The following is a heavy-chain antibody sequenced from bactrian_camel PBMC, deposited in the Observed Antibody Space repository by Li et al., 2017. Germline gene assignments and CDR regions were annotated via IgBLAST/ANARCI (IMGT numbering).Heavy chain of an antibody. D-gene: IGHD8*01. J-gene: IGHJ7*01. CDR2: LDFRGSIT. CDR1: GRTYSNWV. V-gene: IGHV3S68*01. Sequence: HVQLVESGGGSVQAGGSLRLSCAGSGRTYSNWVMGWFRQAPGKEREGVASLDFRGSITYYADSVKGRFTISRDNAKNTLYLQMNSLKPDDTAVYYCVGAYYGMDYWGKGTQVTVS.